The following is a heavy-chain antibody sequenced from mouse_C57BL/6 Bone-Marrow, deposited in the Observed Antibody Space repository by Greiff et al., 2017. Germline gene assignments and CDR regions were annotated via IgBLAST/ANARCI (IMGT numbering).Heavy chain of an antibody. Sequence: EVQLQQSGPELVKPGASVKISCKASGYTFTDYYMNWVKQSHGKSLEWIGDINPNNGGTSYNQKLKGKATLTVDKSSSTAYMELRSLTSDDSAVYYCAGDYYGSSWYFDYWGQGTILTVSS. D-gene: IGHD1-1*01. J-gene: IGHJ2*01. CDR1: GYTFTDYY. CDR2: INPNNGGT. CDR3: AGDYYGSSWYFDY. V-gene: IGHV1-26*01.